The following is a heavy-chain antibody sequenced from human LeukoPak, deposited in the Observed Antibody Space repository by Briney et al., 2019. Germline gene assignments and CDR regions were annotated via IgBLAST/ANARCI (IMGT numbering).Heavy chain of an antibody. CDR3: SKGVVPDSGWDLDY. Sequence: PGGSLRLSCTASGFSFSTYSMTWVRQGPGKGLEWVSSIYNSGSKTFYADSVKGRFTISRDNSKNTLYLQMNSLTAEDTAIYYCSKGVVPDSGWDLDYWGQGTLVTVSS. D-gene: IGHD6-19*01. V-gene: IGHV3-23*05. CDR1: GFSFSTYS. J-gene: IGHJ4*02. CDR2: IYNSGSKT.